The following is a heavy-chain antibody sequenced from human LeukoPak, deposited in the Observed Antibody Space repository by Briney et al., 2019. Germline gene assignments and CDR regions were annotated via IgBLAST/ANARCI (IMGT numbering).Heavy chain of an antibody. Sequence: PGGSLRLSCAASGFTFSSYAMSWVRQAPGKGLECVSAISGSGGSTHYADSVEGRFTISRDNSKNTLYLQMNSLRTEDTAVYYCAKGSGYSSKTNWFDPWGQGTLVTVSS. D-gene: IGHD6-13*01. CDR1: GFTFSSYA. CDR2: ISGSGGST. J-gene: IGHJ5*02. V-gene: IGHV3-23*01. CDR3: AKGSGYSSKTNWFDP.